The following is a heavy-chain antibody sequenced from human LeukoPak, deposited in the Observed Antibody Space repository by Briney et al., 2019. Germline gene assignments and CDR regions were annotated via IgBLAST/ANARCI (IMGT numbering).Heavy chain of an antibody. V-gene: IGHV4-39*01. J-gene: IGHJ4*02. CDR2: IYYSGST. Sequence: SETLSLTCTVSGGSISSSTYYWGWIRQPPGKGLEWIGSIYYSGSTYYNPSLKSRVTISVDTSKNQFSLKLSSVTAADTAVYYCARQSGGSRYWGQGTLVTASS. CDR3: ARQSGGSRY. CDR1: GGSISSSTYY. D-gene: IGHD2-15*01.